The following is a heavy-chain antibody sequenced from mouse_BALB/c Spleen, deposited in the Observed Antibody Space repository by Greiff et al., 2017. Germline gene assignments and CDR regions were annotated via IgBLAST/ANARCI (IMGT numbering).Heavy chain of an antibody. Sequence: QVQLQQSGPGLVAPSQSLSITCTVSGFSLTGYGVNWVRQPPGKGLEWLGMIWGDGSTDYNSALKSRLSISKDNSKSQVFLKMNSLQTDDTARYYCARDRGLRHYAMDYWGQGTSVTVSS. CDR1: GFSLTGYG. J-gene: IGHJ4*01. V-gene: IGHV2-6-7*01. D-gene: IGHD2-4*01. CDR2: IWGDGST. CDR3: ARDRGLRHYAMDY.